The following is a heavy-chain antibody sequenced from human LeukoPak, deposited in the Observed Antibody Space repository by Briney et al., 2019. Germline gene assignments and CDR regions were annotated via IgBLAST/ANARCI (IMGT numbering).Heavy chain of an antibody. CDR3: ARDGVLVPFDY. CDR1: DGSITGYF. J-gene: IGHJ4*02. CDR2: VFYSGGT. Sequence: PSETLSLTCTVSDGSITGYFWSWIRQPPGKGLEWIGYVFYSGGTLYNPSLKSRVTISVDTSKNQFSLKLSSVTAADTAVYYCARDGVLVPFDYWGQGTLVTVSS. D-gene: IGHD2-21*01. V-gene: IGHV4-59*12.